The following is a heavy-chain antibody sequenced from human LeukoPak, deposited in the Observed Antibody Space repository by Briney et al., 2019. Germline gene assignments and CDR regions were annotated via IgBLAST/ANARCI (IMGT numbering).Heavy chain of an antibody. Sequence: SQTLSLTCTVSGGSISSGGYYWSWIRQHPGKGLEWIGYIYYSGSTYYNPSLKSRVTISVDTSKNQFSLKLSSVTAADTAVYYCARKRVGDYVWGSYRYTPSPFDYWGQGTLVTVSS. V-gene: IGHV4-31*03. CDR2: IYYSGST. CDR1: GGSISSGGYY. D-gene: IGHD3-16*02. J-gene: IGHJ4*02. CDR3: ARKRVGDYVWGSYRYTPSPFDY.